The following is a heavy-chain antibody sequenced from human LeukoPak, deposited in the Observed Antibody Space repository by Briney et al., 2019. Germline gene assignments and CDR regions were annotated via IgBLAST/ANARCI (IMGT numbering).Heavy chain of an antibody. Sequence: SETLSLTCTVSGGSISTYYWSWIRQPPGKGLEWIGYIYYSGSTNYNPSLKSRVTISVDTSKNQFSPKLSSVTAADTAVYYCARHWYSRGTSGFGYWGQGTLVTVSP. CDR1: GGSISTYY. J-gene: IGHJ4*02. CDR3: ARHWYSRGTSGFGY. D-gene: IGHD6-19*01. V-gene: IGHV4-59*08. CDR2: IYYSGST.